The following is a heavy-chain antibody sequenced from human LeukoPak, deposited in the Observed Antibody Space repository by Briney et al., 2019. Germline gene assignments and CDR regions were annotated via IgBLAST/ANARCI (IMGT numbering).Heavy chain of an antibody. J-gene: IGHJ4*02. Sequence: ASVKVSCKASGYTFNNYAVSWVRQAPGQGLEWMGCIYPYNGNTNYAKNVQGRVTMTTDTSTNTAYIELMSLRSDDTAVYYCAREGDYFGSGSYSKDWGQGTLVTVSS. D-gene: IGHD3-10*01. CDR1: GYTFNNYA. CDR3: AREGDYFGSGSYSKD. V-gene: IGHV1-18*01. CDR2: IYPYNGNT.